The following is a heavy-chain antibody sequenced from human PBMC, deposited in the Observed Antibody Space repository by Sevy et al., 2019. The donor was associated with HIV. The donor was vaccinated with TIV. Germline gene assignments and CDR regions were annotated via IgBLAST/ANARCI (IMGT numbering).Heavy chain of an antibody. CDR3: AKGDSTFYGLDV. V-gene: IGHV3-23*01. J-gene: IGHJ6*02. D-gene: IGHD6-13*01. Sequence: GGSLRLSCAASGFTFSTYAMSWVRQAPGKGLEWVSAISGSGGSTYYADSMEGRFIISRDKSKNTLYLQMNSLRAEDTAVYYCAKGDSTFYGLDVWGQGTTVTVSS. CDR2: ISGSGGST. CDR1: GFTFSTYA.